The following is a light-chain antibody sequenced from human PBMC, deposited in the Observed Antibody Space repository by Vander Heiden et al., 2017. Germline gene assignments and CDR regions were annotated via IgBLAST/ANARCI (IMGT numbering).Light chain of an antibody. CDR3: RQMNSTPYT. CDR1: QSISNY. Sequence: IQMTQAPSSLSASVGDRVTTTCRASQSISNYLEWYQQKPRKTPKLLISAASNIQSRIPSTFSGSGSRTDFTLTISALQPEEFATYYCRQMNSTPYTFGQGTKLEIK. J-gene: IGKJ2*01. CDR2: AAS. V-gene: IGKV1-39*01.